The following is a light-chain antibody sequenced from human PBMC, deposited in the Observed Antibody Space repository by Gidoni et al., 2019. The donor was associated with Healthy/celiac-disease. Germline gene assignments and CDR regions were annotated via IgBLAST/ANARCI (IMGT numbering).Light chain of an antibody. J-gene: IGLJ3*02. Sequence: QSALPQPRSVSGSPGQSVTISCTGTSSDVGGYNYVSWYQQHPGKASKRMIYDVSKRPSGVPDRVSGSKSGNTASLTISGLQAEDEAEYYCCSYAGSYTLVFGGGTKLTVL. CDR2: DVS. V-gene: IGLV2-11*01. CDR1: SSDVGGYNY. CDR3: CSYAGSYTLV.